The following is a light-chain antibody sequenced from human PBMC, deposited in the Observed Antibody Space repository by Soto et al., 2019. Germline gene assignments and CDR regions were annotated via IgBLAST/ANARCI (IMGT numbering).Light chain of an antibody. CDR2: GTT. CDR3: QSSDTSLSGSEV. CDR1: NSNIGAGYN. V-gene: IGLV1-40*01. J-gene: IGLJ2*01. Sequence: QPVLTQPPSVSGAPGQWVTISCTGSNSNIGAGYNVHWYQQLPGTAPKLLIFGTTNRPSGVPDRFSGSKSGSSAFLAITGVQAEDEDDYYCQSSDTSLSGSEVFGGGTKVTVL.